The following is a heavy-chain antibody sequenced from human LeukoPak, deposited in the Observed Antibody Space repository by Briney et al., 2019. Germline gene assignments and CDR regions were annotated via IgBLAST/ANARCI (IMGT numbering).Heavy chain of an antibody. J-gene: IGHJ4*02. D-gene: IGHD5-18*01. Sequence: PGGSLRLSCAASGFTFNKFGMHWVRQGPGKGLEWVAAISCDGSQGYYADSVKGQFTISRDNSKNTLYLQMNSLRAEDTAVYYCAKDGNQWIQPLNYWGQGTLVTVSS. V-gene: IGHV3-30*18. CDR3: AKDGNQWIQPLNY. CDR2: ISCDGSQG. CDR1: GFTFNKFG.